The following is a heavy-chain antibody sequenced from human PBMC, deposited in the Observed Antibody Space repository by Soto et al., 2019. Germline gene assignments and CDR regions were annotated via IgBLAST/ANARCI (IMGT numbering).Heavy chain of an antibody. CDR1: GGSISSGGYY. CDR3: ARVGYCSGGSCYGYYYYYGMDV. V-gene: IGHV4-31*03. J-gene: IGHJ6*02. CDR2: IYYSGSI. D-gene: IGHD2-15*01. Sequence: SETLSLTCTVSGGSISSGGYYWSWIRQHPGRGLEWIGYIYYSGSIYYNPSLKSRVTISVDTSKNQFSLDLSSVTAAATAVYYCARVGYCSGGSCYGYYYYYGMDVWGQGTTVTVSS.